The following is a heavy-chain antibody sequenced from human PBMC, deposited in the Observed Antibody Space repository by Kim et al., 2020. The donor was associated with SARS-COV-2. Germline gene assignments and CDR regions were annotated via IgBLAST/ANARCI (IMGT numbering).Heavy chain of an antibody. CDR1: GFTFSSYE. V-gene: IGHV3-48*03. CDR2: ISSSGSTI. CDR3: ARESIAVAGCSDY. Sequence: GGSLRLSCAASGFTFSSYEMNWVRQAPGKGLEWVSYISSSGSTIYYADSVKGRFTISRDNAKNSLYLQMNSLRAEDTAVYYCARESIAVAGCSDYWGQGTLVTVSS. D-gene: IGHD6-19*01. J-gene: IGHJ4*02.